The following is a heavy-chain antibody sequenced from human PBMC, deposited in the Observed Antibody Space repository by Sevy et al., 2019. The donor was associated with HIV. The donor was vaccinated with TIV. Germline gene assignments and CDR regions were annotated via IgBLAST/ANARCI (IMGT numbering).Heavy chain of an antibody. D-gene: IGHD6-13*01. CDR2: NSYIGST. J-gene: IGHJ4*02. CDR3: VRDRIAAAGGYFDN. CDR1: GGSLSSGSYY. Sequence: SETLSLTCTVSGGSLSSGSYYWSWIRQPPGKGLEWIGYNSYIGSTNYNPSLKSRVTISVDTSKNQLSLRLTFLTAADTAVYYCVRDRIAAAGGYFDNWGQGTLVTVSS. V-gene: IGHV4-61*01.